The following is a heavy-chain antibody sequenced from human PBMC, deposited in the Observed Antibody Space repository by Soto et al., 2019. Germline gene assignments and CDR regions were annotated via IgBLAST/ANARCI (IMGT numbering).Heavy chain of an antibody. D-gene: IGHD2-8*01. CDR3: ARPYCTNGVCDYCYGMDV. V-gene: IGHV5-10-1*01. J-gene: IGHJ6*02. Sequence: GESLKISCKGSGYSFTSYWISWVRQMPGKGLEWMGRIDPSDSYTNYSPSFQGHVTISADKSISTAYLQWSSLKASDTAMYYCARPYCTNGVCDYCYGMDVWGQGTTVTVSS. CDR2: IDPSDSYT. CDR1: GYSFTSYW.